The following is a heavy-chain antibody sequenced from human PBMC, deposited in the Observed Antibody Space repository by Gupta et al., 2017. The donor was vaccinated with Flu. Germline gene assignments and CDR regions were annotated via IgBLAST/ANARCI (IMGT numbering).Heavy chain of an antibody. V-gene: IGHV4-61*02. CDR3: AGFGVPANPITFDP. CDR2: IYTSGRT. J-gene: IGHJ5*02. Sequence: QVQLQESGPGLVKPSQTLSLTCTVSGGSISSGSYYWRWIRQPAGKGLEWIGRIYTSGRTNYNPSLKSRVTISVDTSKNQFSLKLSSVTAADTAVYYCAGFGVPANPITFDPWGQGTLVTVSS. CDR1: GGSISSGSYY. D-gene: IGHD2-2*01.